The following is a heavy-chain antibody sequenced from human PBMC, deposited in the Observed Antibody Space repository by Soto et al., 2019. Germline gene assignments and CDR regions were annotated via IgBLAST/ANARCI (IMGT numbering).Heavy chain of an antibody. Sequence: GESLKISCKGSGYSFSSNWIGWVRQMPGKGLELMGLIYPGDSDTRSSPSFHGQVTISADKSISTAYLQWRSLKASDTAMYYCARFRDNPLEYYYHGMDVWGQGTTVTVSS. J-gene: IGHJ6*02. CDR1: GYSFSSNW. D-gene: IGHD3-3*01. CDR2: IYPGDSDT. V-gene: IGHV5-51*01. CDR3: ARFRDNPLEYYYHGMDV.